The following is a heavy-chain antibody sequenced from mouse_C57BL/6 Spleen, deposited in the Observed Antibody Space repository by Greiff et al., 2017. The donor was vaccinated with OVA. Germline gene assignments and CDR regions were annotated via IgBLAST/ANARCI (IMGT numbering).Heavy chain of an antibody. Sequence: VQLQQSGPELVKPGASVKISCKASGYTFTDYYMNWVKQSHGKSLEWIGDINPNNGGTSYNQKFKGKATLTVDKSSSTAYMELRSLTSEDSAVYYCARFGNYVGFAYWGQGTLVTVSA. V-gene: IGHV1-26*01. CDR2: INPNNGGT. D-gene: IGHD2-1*01. CDR1: GYTFTDYY. J-gene: IGHJ3*01. CDR3: ARFGNYVGFAY.